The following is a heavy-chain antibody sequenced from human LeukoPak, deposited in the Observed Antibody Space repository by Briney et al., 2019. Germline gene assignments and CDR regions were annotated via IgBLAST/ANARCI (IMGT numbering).Heavy chain of an antibody. D-gene: IGHD5-24*01. CDR2: INHSGST. CDR1: GGSFSGHY. Sequence: SETLSLTCAVYGGSFSGHYWSWIRQPPGKGLEWIGEINHSGSTNYNPSLKSRVTISVDTSKNQFSLKLSSVTAADTAVYYCARGLRWLQWLPFDYWGQGTLVTVSS. CDR3: ARGLRWLQWLPFDY. V-gene: IGHV4-34*01. J-gene: IGHJ4*02.